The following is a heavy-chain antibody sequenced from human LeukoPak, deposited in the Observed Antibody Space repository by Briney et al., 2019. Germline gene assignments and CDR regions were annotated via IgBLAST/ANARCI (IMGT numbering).Heavy chain of an antibody. CDR2: IRYDGSNK. CDR3: AKDSYYYGSGSYFLDY. Sequence: PGGSLRLSCAASGFTFSSYGMHWVRQAPGKGLEWVAFIRYDGSNKYYADSVKGRFTISRDNSKNTLYLQMNSLRAEDTAVYYCAKDSYYYGSGSYFLDYWGQGTLVTVSS. J-gene: IGHJ4*02. D-gene: IGHD3-10*01. V-gene: IGHV3-30*02. CDR1: GFTFSSYG.